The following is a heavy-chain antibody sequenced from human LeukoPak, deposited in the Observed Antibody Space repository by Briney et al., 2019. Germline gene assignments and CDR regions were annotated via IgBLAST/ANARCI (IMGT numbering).Heavy chain of an antibody. CDR1: GGTFSSYA. J-gene: IGHJ4*02. V-gene: IGHV1-69*04. D-gene: IGHD4-17*01. CDR2: IIPILGIA. CDR3: ARDLEIARDYGDY. Sequence: ASVKVSCKASGGTFSSYAISWVRQVPGQGLEWMGRIIPILGIANYAQKFQGRVTITADKSTSTAYMELSSLRSEDTAVYYCARDLEIARDYGDYWGQGTLVTVSS.